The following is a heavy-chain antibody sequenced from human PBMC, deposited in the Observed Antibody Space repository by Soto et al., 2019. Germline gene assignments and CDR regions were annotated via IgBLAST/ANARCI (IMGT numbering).Heavy chain of an antibody. V-gene: IGHV3-33*07. D-gene: IGHD6-13*01. CDR1: GFIFSTYG. Sequence: XGSLRLSCAAAGFIFSTYGMYWVRQAPGKGLEWLAVIWYDGSKKYYGDSVKGRFTISRDNSKNTLYLQMNSLRVEDTAVYYCARGIPPDYWGQGTLVTVSS. J-gene: IGHJ4*02. CDR3: ARGIPPDY. CDR2: IWYDGSKK.